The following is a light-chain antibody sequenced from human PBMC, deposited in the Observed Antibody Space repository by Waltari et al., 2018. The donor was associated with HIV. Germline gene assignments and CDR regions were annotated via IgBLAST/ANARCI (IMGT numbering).Light chain of an antibody. CDR2: AVS. Sequence: QSALTQPPSASGSPGQSVTISCTGPSSDVGGYNYVYWYQQHPGKAPKLMIYAVSKRPSGVPDRFSGSKSGNTASLTVSGLQAEDEADYYCSSYAGSSNVVFGGGTKLTVL. V-gene: IGLV2-8*01. J-gene: IGLJ2*01. CDR1: SSDVGGYNY. CDR3: SSYAGSSNVV.